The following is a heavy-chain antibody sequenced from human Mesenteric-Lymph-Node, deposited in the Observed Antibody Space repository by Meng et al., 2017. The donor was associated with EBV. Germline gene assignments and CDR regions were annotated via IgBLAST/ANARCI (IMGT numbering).Heavy chain of an antibody. CDR3: ARGCLDTAMVDYYFDY. J-gene: IGHJ4*02. CDR1: GGSISSSRYY. CDR2: ISYSGST. D-gene: IGHD5-18*01. V-gene: IGHV4-39*06. Sequence: RRRLQEAGPRLVKPLETLSLTCTVSGGSISSSRYYWGWIRQPPGKGLEWIGSISYSGSTYSNPSLKSRVTISVDTSKTQFSLKLSSVTAADTAVYYCARGCLDTAMVDYYFDYWGQGTLVTVSS.